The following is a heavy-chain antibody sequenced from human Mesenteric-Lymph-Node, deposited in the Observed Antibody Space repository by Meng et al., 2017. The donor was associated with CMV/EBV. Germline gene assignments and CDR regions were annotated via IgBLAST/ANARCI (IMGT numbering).Heavy chain of an antibody. Sequence: FSGFSLSTSGVGVGWIRQPRGEALEWLAVIYWDDDKRYSPFLKSRLTITKDTSKNQVVLTMTNMDPMDTGTYYCAHAKSSWSAFDYWGQGTLVTVSS. J-gene: IGHJ4*02. CDR3: AHAKSSWSAFDY. CDR1: GFSLSTSGVG. D-gene: IGHD6-13*01. CDR2: IYWDDDK. V-gene: IGHV2-5*02.